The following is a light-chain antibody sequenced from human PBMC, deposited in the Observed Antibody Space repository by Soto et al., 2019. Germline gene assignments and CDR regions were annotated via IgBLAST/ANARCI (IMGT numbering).Light chain of an antibody. CDR1: SSNLGAGYD. CDR2: GNN. J-gene: IGLJ3*02. V-gene: IGLV1-40*01. Sequence: QSVLTQPPSVSGAPGQRVTISCTGSSSNLGAGYDVNWYQQVPGTAPKLLIYGNNNRPSGVPDRFSGYKSDTSASLAITGLQAEDEADYYCQSYDISLSVNWVLGGGTKLTVL. CDR3: QSYDISLSVNWV.